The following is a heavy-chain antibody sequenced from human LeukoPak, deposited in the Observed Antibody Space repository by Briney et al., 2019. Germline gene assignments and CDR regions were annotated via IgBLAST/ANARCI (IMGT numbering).Heavy chain of an antibody. CDR2: IKSKTDGGTT. CDR3: TTILWFGELPFDY. V-gene: IGHV3-15*01. J-gene: IGHJ4*02. Sequence: GGSLRLSCAASGFTFSNAWVSWVRQAPGKGLEWVGRIKSKTDGGTTDYAAPVKGRFTISRDDSKNTLYLQMNSLKTEDTAVYYCTTILWFGELPFDYWGQGTLVTVSS. CDR1: GFTFSNAW. D-gene: IGHD3-10*01.